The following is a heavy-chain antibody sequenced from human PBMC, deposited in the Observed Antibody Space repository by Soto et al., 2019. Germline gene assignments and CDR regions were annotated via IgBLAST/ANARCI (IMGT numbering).Heavy chain of an antibody. V-gene: IGHV3-21*01. CDR1: GFTFSSYS. D-gene: IGHD2-15*01. Sequence: GGSLRLSCAASGFTFSSYSMNWVRQAPGKGLEWVSSISSSSSYIYYADSVKGRFTISRDNAKNSLYLQMNSLRAEDTAVYYCARALGGYCSGGSCRYDAFDIWGQGTMVTVSS. CDR2: ISSSSSYI. CDR3: ARALGGYCSGGSCRYDAFDI. J-gene: IGHJ3*02.